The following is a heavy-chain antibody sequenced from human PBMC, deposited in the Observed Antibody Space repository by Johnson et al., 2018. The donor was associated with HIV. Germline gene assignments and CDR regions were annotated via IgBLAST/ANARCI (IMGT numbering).Heavy chain of an antibody. J-gene: IGHJ3*02. V-gene: IGHV3-7*02. CDR3: ARGLSSGYSGYAFDI. CDR1: GFTFSSYW. D-gene: IGHD3-22*01. CDR2: IKQDGSEK. Sequence: EVQLVESGGGLVQPGGSLRLSCAVSGFTFSSYWMSWVRQSPGKGLEWVANIKQDGSEKYYVDSVKGRFTISRDNAKNSLYLQMNSLRAGDTAVYYCARGLSSGYSGYAFDIWGQGTMVTVSS.